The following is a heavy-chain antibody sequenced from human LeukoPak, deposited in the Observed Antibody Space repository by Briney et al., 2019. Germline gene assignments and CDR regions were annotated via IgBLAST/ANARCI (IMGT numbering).Heavy chain of an antibody. CDR3: ATHYYDSSGYF. V-gene: IGHV3-48*03. CDR2: ISSSGSTI. D-gene: IGHD3-22*01. J-gene: IGHJ4*02. CDR1: GFTFSSYE. Sequence: PGGSLRLSCAASGFTFSSYEMKWVRQAPGKGLEWVSYISSSGSTIYYADSVKGRFTISRDNAKNSLYLQMNSLRAEDTAVYYCATHYYDSSGYFWGQGTLATVSS.